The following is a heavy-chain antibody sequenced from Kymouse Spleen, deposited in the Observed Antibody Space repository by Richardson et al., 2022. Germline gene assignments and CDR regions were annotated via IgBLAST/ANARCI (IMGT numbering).Heavy chain of an antibody. CDR1: GGSISSSSYY. CDR2: IYYSGST. Sequence: QLQLQESGPGLVKPSETLSLTCTVSGGSISSSSYYWGWIRQPPGKGLEWIGSIYYSGSTYYNPSLKSRVTISVDTSKNQFSLKLSSVTAADTAVYYCARRPYSSSFDYWGQGTLVTVSS. CDR3: ARRPYSSSFDY. D-gene: IGHD6-6*01. J-gene: IGHJ4*02. V-gene: IGHV4-39*01.